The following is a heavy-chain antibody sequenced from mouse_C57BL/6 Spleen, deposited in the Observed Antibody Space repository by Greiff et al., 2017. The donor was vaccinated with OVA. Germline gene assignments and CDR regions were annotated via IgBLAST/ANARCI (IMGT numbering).Heavy chain of an antibody. Sequence: EVKLMESGEGLVKPGGSLKLSCAASGFTFSSYAMSWVRQTPEKRLEWVAYISSGGDYIYYADTVKGRFTISRDNARNTLYLQMSSLKSEDTAMYYCTLDYADGFAYWGQGTLVTVSA. D-gene: IGHD2-4*01. CDR3: TLDYADGFAY. J-gene: IGHJ3*01. CDR1: GFTFSSYA. CDR2: ISSGGDYI. V-gene: IGHV5-9-1*02.